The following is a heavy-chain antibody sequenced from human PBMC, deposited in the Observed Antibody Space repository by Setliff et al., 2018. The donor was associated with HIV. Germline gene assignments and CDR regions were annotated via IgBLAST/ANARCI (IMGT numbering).Heavy chain of an antibody. Sequence: SETLSLTCTVSGGPISSGGYYWSWIRQHPGKGLEWIGSIYYSGSTYYNPSLKSRVTISEDTSKNQFSLKLSSVTAADTAIYYCARGTPDHEVWYFDLWGRGTLVTVSS. CDR1: GGPISSGGYY. J-gene: IGHJ2*01. CDR3: ARGTPDHEVWYFDL. CDR2: IYYSGST. V-gene: IGHV4-31*03.